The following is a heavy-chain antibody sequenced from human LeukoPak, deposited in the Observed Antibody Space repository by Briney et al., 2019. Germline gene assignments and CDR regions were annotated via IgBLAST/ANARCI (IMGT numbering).Heavy chain of an antibody. J-gene: IGHJ6*02. CDR1: GFIFRNYG. CDR3: AHLVWEYVGGLDV. D-gene: IGHD3/OR15-3a*01. V-gene: IGHV3-23*05. Sequence: GGSLRLSCAASGFIFRNYGMNWVRQAPGKGLEWVSGIYTNGNTRYADSVRGRFAISRDNSKNTLYLQMHSLRVDDTAVYYCAHLVWEYVGGLDVWGQGITVTVSS. CDR2: IYTNGNT.